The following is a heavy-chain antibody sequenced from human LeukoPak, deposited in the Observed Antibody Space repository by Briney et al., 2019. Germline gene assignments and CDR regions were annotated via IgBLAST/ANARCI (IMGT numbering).Heavy chain of an antibody. CDR2: ISGSGGST. J-gene: IGHJ4*02. V-gene: IGHV3-23*01. CDR1: GFTFSSYA. CDR3: AKVLGYCSGGSCSPMYYFDY. D-gene: IGHD2-15*01. Sequence: GGSLRLSCAASGFTFSSYAMSWVRQAPGKGLEWVSAISGSGGSTYYADSVKGRFTISRDNSKNTLNLQMNSLRAEDTAVYYCAKVLGYCSGGSCSPMYYFDYWGQGTLVTVSS.